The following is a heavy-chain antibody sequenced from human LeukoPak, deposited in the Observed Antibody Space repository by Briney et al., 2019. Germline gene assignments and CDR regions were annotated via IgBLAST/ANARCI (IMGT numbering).Heavy chain of an antibody. CDR3: TKGYYEPFDS. CDR1: GASVNSYY. Sequence: SETLSLTCTVSGASVNSYYWDWIRQPPGKGLEWIGCISDSGRTYYNPSLKSRVTISLGTSNNQFSLRLTSVTAADSAMYYCTKGYYEPFDSWGQGTLDTVSS. J-gene: IGHJ4*02. D-gene: IGHD3-22*01. CDR2: ISDSGRT. V-gene: IGHV4-59*02.